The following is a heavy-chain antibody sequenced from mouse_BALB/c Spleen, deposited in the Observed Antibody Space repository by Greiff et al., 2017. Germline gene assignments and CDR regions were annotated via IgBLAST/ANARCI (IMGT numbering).Heavy chain of an antibody. CDR1: GFTFSSYA. CDR2: ISSGGST. D-gene: IGHD2-1*01. Sequence: EVNVVESGGGLVKPGGSLKLSCAASGFTFSSYAMSWVRQTPEKRLEWVASISSGGSTYYPDSVKGRFTISRDNARNILYLQMSSLRSEDTAMYYCARARPEYGNFDYWGQGTTLTVSS. J-gene: IGHJ2*01. CDR3: ARARPEYGNFDY. V-gene: IGHV5-6-5*01.